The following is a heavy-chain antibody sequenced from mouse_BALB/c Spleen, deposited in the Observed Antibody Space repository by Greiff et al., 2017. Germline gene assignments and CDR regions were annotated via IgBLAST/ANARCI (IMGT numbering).Heavy chain of an antibody. Sequence: DVKLVESGGGLVQPGGSRKLSCAASGFTFSSFGMHWVRQAPEKGLEWVAYISSGSSTIYYADTVKGRFTISRDNAKNTLYLEMSSLRSEDTAMYYCARDQTARATYYAMDYWGQGTSVTVSS. CDR2: ISSGSSTI. CDR1: GFTFSSFG. J-gene: IGHJ4*01. CDR3: ARDQTARATYYAMDY. V-gene: IGHV5-17*02. D-gene: IGHD3-2*01.